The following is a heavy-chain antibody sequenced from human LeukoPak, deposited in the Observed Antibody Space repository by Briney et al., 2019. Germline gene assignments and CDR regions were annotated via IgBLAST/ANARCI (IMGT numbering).Heavy chain of an antibody. CDR3: AASSIAALSSDY. D-gene: IGHD6-6*01. V-gene: IGHV1-18*01. J-gene: IGHJ4*02. CDR1: GYTFTSYG. Sequence: ASVKVSCKASGYTFTSYGISWVRQVPGQGLEWMGWISAYNGNTNYAQKLQGTVTMTTDTSTSTAYMELRSLRSDDTAVYYCAASSIAALSSDYWGQETLVTVS. CDR2: ISAYNGNT.